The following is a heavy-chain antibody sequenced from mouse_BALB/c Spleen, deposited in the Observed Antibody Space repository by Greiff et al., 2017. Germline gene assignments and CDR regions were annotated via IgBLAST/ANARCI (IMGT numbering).Heavy chain of an antibody. D-gene: IGHD2-4*01. CDR2: INPSNGRT. CDR1: GYTFTSYW. V-gene: IGHV1S81*02. CDR3: ARRAYYDVGH. Sequence: QVQLQQPGAELVKPGASVKLSCKASGYTFTSYWMHWVKQRPGQGLEWIGEINPSNGRTNYNEKFKSKATLIVDKSSSTAYMQLSSLTSEDSAVYYCARRAYYDVGHWGQGTTLTVSS. J-gene: IGHJ2*01.